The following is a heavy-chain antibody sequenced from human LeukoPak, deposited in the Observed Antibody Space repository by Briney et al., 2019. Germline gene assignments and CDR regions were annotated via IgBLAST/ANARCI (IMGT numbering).Heavy chain of an antibody. CDR3: ARGADYGGNQRDGY. CDR2: INPNSGGT. V-gene: IGHV1-2*06. Sequence: ASVKVSCKASGYTFTGYYIHWVRQAPGQGLEWMGRINPNSGGTMCAQKFQGSVTMTRDTSIITAYMELSSLASDDTAVYYCARGADYGGNQRDGYWGQGTLVTVSS. J-gene: IGHJ4*02. CDR1: GYTFTGYY. D-gene: IGHD4-23*01.